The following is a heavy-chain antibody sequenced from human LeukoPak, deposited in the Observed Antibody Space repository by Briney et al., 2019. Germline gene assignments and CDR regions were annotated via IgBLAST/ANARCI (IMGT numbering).Heavy chain of an antibody. V-gene: IGHV3-74*01. CDR1: GFDFSSNW. CDR3: AKDHYWSIDY. J-gene: IGHJ4*02. CDR2: IKGDGIST. D-gene: IGHD3-3*01. Sequence: GGSLRLSCAASGFDFSSNWMRWVRHAPGQGLVWVPRIKGDGISTNYADSVKGRFTISRDIAKNTLYLQMNSLRAEDTGVYYCAKDHYWSIDYWGRGTLVTVSS.